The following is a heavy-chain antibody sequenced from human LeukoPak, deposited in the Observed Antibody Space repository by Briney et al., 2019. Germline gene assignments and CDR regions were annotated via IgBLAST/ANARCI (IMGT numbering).Heavy chain of an antibody. J-gene: IGHJ3*02. V-gene: IGHV1-2*04. CDR1: GYTFTGYY. CDR3: ARDLSVRYCSGGSCYPRVLVAFDI. CDR2: INPNSGGT. D-gene: IGHD2-15*01. Sequence: ASVKVSCKASGYTFTGYYMHWVRQAPGQGLEWMGWINPNSGGTNYAQKFQGWVTMTRDTSISTAYMELSRLRSDDTAVYYCARDLSVRYCSGGSCYPRVLVAFDIWGQGTMVTVSS.